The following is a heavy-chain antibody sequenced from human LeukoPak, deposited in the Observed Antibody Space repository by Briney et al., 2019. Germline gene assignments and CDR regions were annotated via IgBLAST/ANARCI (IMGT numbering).Heavy chain of an antibody. CDR3: ARDPRYYGSGSPDY. V-gene: IGHV3-30*03. CDR1: GFTFSSYG. J-gene: IGHJ4*02. CDR2: ISYDGSNK. Sequence: GGSLRLSCAASGFTFSSYGMHWVRQAPGKGLEWVAVISYDGSNKYYADSVKGRFTISRDNSKTTLYLQMNSLKAEDTAMYYCARDPRYYGSGSPDYWGQGTLVTVSS. D-gene: IGHD3-10*01.